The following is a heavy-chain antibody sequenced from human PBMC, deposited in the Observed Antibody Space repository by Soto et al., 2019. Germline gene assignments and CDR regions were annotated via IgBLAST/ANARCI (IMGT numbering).Heavy chain of an antibody. CDR2: ISSSSSYI. CDR1: GFTFSSYS. Sequence: EVQLVESGGGLVKPGGSLRLSCAASGFTFSSYSMNWVRQAPGKGLEWVSSISSSSSYIYYADSVKGRFTISRDNAKNSLYLQMNSLRAEDTAVYYCATYSSYGSNWFDPWGQGTLVTVSS. J-gene: IGHJ5*02. CDR3: ATYSSYGSNWFDP. D-gene: IGHD6-6*01. V-gene: IGHV3-21*01.